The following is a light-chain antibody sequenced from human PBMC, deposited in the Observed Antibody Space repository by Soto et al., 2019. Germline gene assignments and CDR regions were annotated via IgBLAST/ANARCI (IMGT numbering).Light chain of an antibody. CDR3: QQYNNWPRNT. CDR1: QSVGRN. V-gene: IGKV3-15*01. Sequence: ELVVTQSPATLSVSPGERATLSCRASQSVGRNIAWYQQKPGQVTRLLMYGASTRATGIPARFSGSGVGTEFTLTISSLQSEDFAVYYCQQYNNWPRNTFGQGTKVEIK. CDR2: GAS. J-gene: IGKJ2*01.